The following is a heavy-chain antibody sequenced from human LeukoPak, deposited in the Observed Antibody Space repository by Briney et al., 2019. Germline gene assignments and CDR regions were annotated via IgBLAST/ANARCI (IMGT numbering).Heavy chain of an antibody. Sequence: GGSLRLSCAASGFTVSSNYMSWVRQAPGKGLEWVSVIYSGGSTYCADSVKGRFTISRDNSKNTLYLQMNSLRAEDTAVYYCARDGSGYSSGWYEAYYYYGMDVWGQGTTVTVSS. D-gene: IGHD6-19*01. CDR2: IYSGGST. J-gene: IGHJ6*02. CDR3: ARDGSGYSSGWYEAYYYYGMDV. V-gene: IGHV3-66*01. CDR1: GFTVSSNY.